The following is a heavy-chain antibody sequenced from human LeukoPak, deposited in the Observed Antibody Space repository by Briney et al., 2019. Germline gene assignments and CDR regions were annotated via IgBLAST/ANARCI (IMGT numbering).Heavy chain of an antibody. Sequence: GGSLRLSCAASGFTFSSYAMHWVRQAPGKGLEWVAVISYDGSNKYYADSVKGRFTISRDNSKNTLYLQMNSLRAEDTAVYYCAKDPSYDTLAAFDIWGQGTMVTVSS. D-gene: IGHD3-22*01. J-gene: IGHJ3*02. CDR2: ISYDGSNK. V-gene: IGHV3-30*04. CDR3: AKDPSYDTLAAFDI. CDR1: GFTFSSYA.